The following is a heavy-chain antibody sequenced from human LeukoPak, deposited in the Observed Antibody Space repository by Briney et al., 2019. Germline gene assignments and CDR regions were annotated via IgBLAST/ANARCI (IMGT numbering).Heavy chain of an antibody. D-gene: IGHD4/OR15-4a*01. CDR1: GFTVSDNY. Sequence: GGSLILSCAASGFTVSDNYMSWVRQAPWKGLEWVSVIYSGGSTYYSDSVKGRFTISRDNSKNTLYLQMNSLRAEDTAVYYCARVNQLLTIDYWGQGTLVTVSS. CDR3: ARVNQLLTIDY. V-gene: IGHV3-53*01. J-gene: IGHJ4*02. CDR2: IYSGGST.